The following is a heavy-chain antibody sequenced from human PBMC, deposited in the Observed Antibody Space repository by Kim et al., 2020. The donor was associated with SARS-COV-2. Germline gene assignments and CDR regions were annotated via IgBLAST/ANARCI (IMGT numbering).Heavy chain of an antibody. Sequence: YADSVKGRFTVSRDNARKTRYLQMGRQRAEEKALYYCAKDHESSGWPTFDYWGQGTQVTVSS. J-gene: IGHJ4*02. CDR3: AKDHESSGWPTFDY. V-gene: IGHV3-23*01. D-gene: IGHD3-22*01.